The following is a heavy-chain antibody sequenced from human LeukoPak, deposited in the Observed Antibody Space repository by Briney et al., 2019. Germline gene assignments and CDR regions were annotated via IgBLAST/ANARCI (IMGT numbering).Heavy chain of an antibody. Sequence: GGSLRLSCAASGFTFSSYAMSWVRQAPGKGLEWDSAISGSGGSTYYADSVKGRFTISRDNSKNTLYLQMNSLRAEDTDVYYCAKDKWELLRRGGAFDYWGQGTLVTVSS. J-gene: IGHJ4*02. V-gene: IGHV3-23*01. CDR3: AKDKWELLRRGGAFDY. D-gene: IGHD1-26*01. CDR2: ISGSGGST. CDR1: GFTFSSYA.